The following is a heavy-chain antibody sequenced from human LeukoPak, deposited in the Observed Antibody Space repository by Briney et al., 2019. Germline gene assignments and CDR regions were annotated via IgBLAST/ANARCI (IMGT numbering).Heavy chain of an antibody. Sequence: SVKVSCKASGGTFSSYAISWVRQAPGQGLEWMGRIIPIFGTANYAQKLQGRVTITTDESTSTAYMELSSLRSEDTAVYYCARDGGIITPSRWFDPWGQGTLVTVSP. J-gene: IGHJ5*02. D-gene: IGHD3-22*01. V-gene: IGHV1-69*05. CDR3: ARDGGIITPSRWFDP. CDR2: IIPIFGTA. CDR1: GGTFSSYA.